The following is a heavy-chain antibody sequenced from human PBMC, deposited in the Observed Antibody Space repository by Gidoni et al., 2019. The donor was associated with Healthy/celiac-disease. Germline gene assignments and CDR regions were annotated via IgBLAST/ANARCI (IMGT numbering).Heavy chain of an antibody. V-gene: IGHV3-23*01. CDR1: GFPFSSYA. Sequence: EVQLLESGGGLVQPGGSLRLSCAASGFPFSSYAMSWVRQAPGKGLEWVSAISGSGGSTYYADSVKGRFTISRDNSKNTLYLQMNSLRAEDTAVYYCAKAMRESITMIVVVTSDYWGQGTLVTVSS. CDR2: ISGSGGST. J-gene: IGHJ4*02. D-gene: IGHD3-22*01. CDR3: AKAMRESITMIVVVTSDY.